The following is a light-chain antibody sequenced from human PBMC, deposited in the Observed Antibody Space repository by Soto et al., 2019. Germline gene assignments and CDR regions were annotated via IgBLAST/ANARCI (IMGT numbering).Light chain of an antibody. CDR1: QRVSSN. CDR2: SAS. V-gene: IGKV3-15*01. J-gene: IGKJ4*01. CDR3: QQFSSYPLT. Sequence: EIVMTKSPATLSVSPGERATLSCRASQRVSSNLAWYQQKPGQAPRLLIYSASRRATGFPGRFSGSGSGTDFALTISSLEPEDFAVYYCQQFSSYPLTFGGGTKVDIK.